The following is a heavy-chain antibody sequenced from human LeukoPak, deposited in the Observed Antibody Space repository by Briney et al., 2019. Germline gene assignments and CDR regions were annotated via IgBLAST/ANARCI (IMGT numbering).Heavy chain of an antibody. D-gene: IGHD3-10*02. J-gene: IGHJ4*02. V-gene: IGHV4-4*07. CDR1: GGSTSDYY. CDR2: IYYTGNT. Sequence: SETLSLTCSVSGGSTSDYYWNWIRQPAGQGLEWLGRIYYTGNTAYNPSLESRLTMSHDTAKNQFSLKVTSVTAADTAVYYCARGGTLFTYFDSWGQGTLVTVSS. CDR3: ARGGTLFTYFDS.